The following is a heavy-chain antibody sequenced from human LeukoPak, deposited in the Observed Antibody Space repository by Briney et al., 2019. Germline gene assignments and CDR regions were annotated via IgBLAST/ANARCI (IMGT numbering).Heavy chain of an antibody. CDR3: ARGRPHGNDY. CDR2: IASDGSST. CDR1: GFTFSSYW. J-gene: IGHJ4*02. D-gene: IGHD4-23*01. Sequence: GGSPRLSCAASGFTFSSYWMNWVRQAPGKGLVWVSRIASDGSSTTYADSVKGRFSISRDNAKNTLYLQMNSLRVEDTAVYYCARGRPHGNDYWGQGTLVTVSS. V-gene: IGHV3-74*01.